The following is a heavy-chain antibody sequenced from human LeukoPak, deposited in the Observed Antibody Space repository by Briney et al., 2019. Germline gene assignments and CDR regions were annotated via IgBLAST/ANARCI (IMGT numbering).Heavy chain of an antibody. CDR3: AKDPSRATNVNCFDP. Sequence: GGSLRLSCAASGFTFSSYAMSGVRQARGRGLEGVSAISGSGGSTYYADSVKGRFTISRDNSKNTLYLQMNSLRAEDTAVYYCAKDPSRATNVNCFDPWGQGTLVTVSS. J-gene: IGHJ5*02. CDR2: ISGSGGST. V-gene: IGHV3-23*01. CDR1: GFTFSSYA.